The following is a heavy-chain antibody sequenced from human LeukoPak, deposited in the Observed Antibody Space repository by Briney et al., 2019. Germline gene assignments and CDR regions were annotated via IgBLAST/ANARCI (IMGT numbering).Heavy chain of an antibody. V-gene: IGHV1-46*01. CDR2: INPSGGST. CDR3: AREYYYDSSGYSHHPPNDY. D-gene: IGHD3-22*01. Sequence: EASVKVSCKASGYTFTSYYMHWVRQAPGQGLEWMGIINPSGGSTSYAQKFQGRVTMTRDTSTSTVYMELSSLRSEDTAVYYCAREYYYDSSGYSHHPPNDYWGQGTLVTVSS. J-gene: IGHJ4*02. CDR1: GYTFTSYY.